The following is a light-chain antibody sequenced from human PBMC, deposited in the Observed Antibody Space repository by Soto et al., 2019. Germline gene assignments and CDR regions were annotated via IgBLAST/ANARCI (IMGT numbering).Light chain of an antibody. CDR1: LNVTSY. Sequence: VLTQSPATLSLSPGESATLSSRASLNVTSYLSWYQLKPGQAPRLVIYDASNRAPGIPARVSGSGSGTDFTLTISSLEPEDFAVYYCQQRQYWPPITFGQGTRLEIK. V-gene: IGKV3-11*01. CDR3: QQRQYWPPIT. J-gene: IGKJ5*01. CDR2: DAS.